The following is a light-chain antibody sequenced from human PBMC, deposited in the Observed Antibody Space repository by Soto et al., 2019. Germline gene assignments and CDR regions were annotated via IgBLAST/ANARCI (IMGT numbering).Light chain of an antibody. CDR1: SSNIGSNT. CDR3: AAWDDSLNGYWV. V-gene: IGLV1-44*01. J-gene: IGLJ3*02. CDR2: SNN. Sequence: QSVLTQPPSASGTPGQRVTLSCSGSSSNIGSNTVNWYQQLPGTAPKLLINSNNQRPSGVPDRFSGSKSGTSASLAISGLQSEDEADYYCAAWDDSLNGYWVFGGGTKVTVL.